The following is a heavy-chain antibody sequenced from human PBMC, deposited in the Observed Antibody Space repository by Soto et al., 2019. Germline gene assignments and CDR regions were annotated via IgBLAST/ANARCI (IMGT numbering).Heavy chain of an antibody. V-gene: IGHV1-24*01. CDR1: GYTLTELS. D-gene: IGHD3-9*01. J-gene: IGHJ3*02. Sequence: ASVKVSCKVSGYTLTELSMHWVRQAPGKGLEWMGGFDPEDGETIYAQKFQGRVTMTEDTSTDTAYVELSSLRSEDTAVYYCETIRHDILTGYLIDAFDIWGQGTMVTVSS. CDR3: ETIRHDILTGYLIDAFDI. CDR2: FDPEDGET.